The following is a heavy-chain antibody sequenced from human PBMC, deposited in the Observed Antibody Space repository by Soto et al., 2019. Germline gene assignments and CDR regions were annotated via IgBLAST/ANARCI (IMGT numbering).Heavy chain of an antibody. Sequence: PGGSLRLSCAASGFTFDDYAMHWVRQAPGKGLEWVSGISWNSGSIGYADSVKGRFTISRDNAKNSLYLQMNSLRAEDTALYYCAKDIADRYCSSTSCYNPDYYYGMDVWGQGTTVTVSS. CDR1: GFTFDDYA. J-gene: IGHJ6*02. CDR2: ISWNSGSI. CDR3: AKDIADRYCSSTSCYNPDYYYGMDV. D-gene: IGHD2-2*02. V-gene: IGHV3-9*01.